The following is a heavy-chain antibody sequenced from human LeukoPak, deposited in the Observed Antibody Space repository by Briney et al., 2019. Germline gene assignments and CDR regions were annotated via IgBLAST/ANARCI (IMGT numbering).Heavy chain of an antibody. J-gene: IGHJ4*02. V-gene: IGHV3-21*01. Sequence: GGSLRLSCAASGFTFSSYSMNWVRQAPGKGLEWVSSISSSSSYIYYTDSVKGRFTISRDNAKNSLYLQMNSLRAEDTAVYYCARVLSQGDYDFWSGYPQPFDYWGQGTLVTVSS. CDR3: ARVLSQGDYDFWSGYPQPFDY. D-gene: IGHD3-3*01. CDR1: GFTFSSYS. CDR2: ISSSSSYI.